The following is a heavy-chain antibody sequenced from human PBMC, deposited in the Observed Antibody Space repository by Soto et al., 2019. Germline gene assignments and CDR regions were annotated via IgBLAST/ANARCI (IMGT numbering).Heavy chain of an antibody. V-gene: IGHV1-2*02. D-gene: IGHD4-4*01. Sequence: ASVKVSCKASGYTFTGYYMHWVRQAPGQGLEWMGWINPNSGGTNYAQKFQGRVTMTRDTSISTAYMELSRLRSDDTAVYYCGRAAPSNYRLACYYFGMDVGGQGTRVTVS. CDR3: GRAAPSNYRLACYYFGMDV. CDR1: GYTFTGYY. CDR2: INPNSGGT. J-gene: IGHJ6*02.